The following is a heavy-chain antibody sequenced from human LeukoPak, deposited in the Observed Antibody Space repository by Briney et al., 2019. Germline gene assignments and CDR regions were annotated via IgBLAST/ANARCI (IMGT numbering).Heavy chain of an antibody. Sequence: GESLKISCKGSGYKFNAYWIAWVRQMPGKGLEWMGTIDPSDSYTNYSPSFQGHVTISADKSISTAYLQWSSLKASDTAMYYCARGGKSAYGWFDPWGQGALVTVSS. J-gene: IGHJ5*02. CDR1: GYKFNAYW. D-gene: IGHD5-12*01. V-gene: IGHV5-10-1*01. CDR3: ARGGKSAYGWFDP. CDR2: IDPSDSYT.